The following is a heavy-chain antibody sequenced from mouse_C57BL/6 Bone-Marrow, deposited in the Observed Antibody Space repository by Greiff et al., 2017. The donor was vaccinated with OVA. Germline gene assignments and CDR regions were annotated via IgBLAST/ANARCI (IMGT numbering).Heavy chain of an antibody. CDR1: GYAFSSSW. V-gene: IGHV1-82*01. CDR2: IYPGDGDT. J-gene: IGHJ2*01. D-gene: IGHD1-1*01. Sequence: VQLQQSGPELVKPGASVKISCKASGYAFSSSWMNWVKQRPGKGLEWIGRIYPGDGDTNYNGKFKGKATLTADKSSSTAYMQLSSLTSEDSAVYFCASLRHLYGSSPYYFDYWGQGTTLTVSS. CDR3: ASLRHLYGSSPYYFDY.